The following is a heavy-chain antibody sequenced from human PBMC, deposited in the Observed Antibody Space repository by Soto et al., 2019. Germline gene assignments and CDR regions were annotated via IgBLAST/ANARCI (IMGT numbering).Heavy chain of an antibody. J-gene: IGHJ4*02. D-gene: IGHD3-16*01. V-gene: IGHV4-30-4*01. CDR3: TRTFPYISSPWRALFDY. Sequence: QVQLQESGPGLVKPSQTLSLTCTVSGGSVNSGDYYWSWIRQPPGKGLDWIGYISYSGTTYYKPSLRSRITISLHTSKNQFSLKLSSVTAADTAVYYCTRTFPYISSPWRALFDYWGQGTLVTVSS. CDR2: ISYSGTT. CDR1: GGSVNSGDYY.